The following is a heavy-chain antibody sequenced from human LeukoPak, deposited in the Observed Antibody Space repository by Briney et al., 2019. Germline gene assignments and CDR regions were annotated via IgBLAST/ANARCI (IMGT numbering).Heavy chain of an antibody. CDR2: IWNDGSDQ. D-gene: IGHD2-21*01. CDR3: ARGCGGSPGCYIIDK. J-gene: IGHJ4*02. Sequence: GGSLRLSCEASGFTFSSHGMPWVRQPPGKGLEWVGVIWNDGSDQYYGDSVRGRFTVSRDNLKSTLYLQMDSLRAEDTAVYYCARGCGGSPGCYIIDKWGQGTLVTVSS. CDR1: GFTFSSHG. V-gene: IGHV3-33*01.